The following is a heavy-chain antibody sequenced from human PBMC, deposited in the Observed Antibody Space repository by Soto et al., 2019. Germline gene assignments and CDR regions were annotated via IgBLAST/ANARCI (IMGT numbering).Heavy chain of an antibody. J-gene: IGHJ4*02. CDR1: GGSISSGGYY. V-gene: IGHV4-31*03. CDR3: ARDREGILDY. CDR2: IYYSGST. D-gene: IGHD3-10*01. Sequence: SETLSLTXTVSGGSISSGGYYWSWIRQHPGKGLEWIGYIYYSGSTYYNPSLKSRVTISVDTSKNQFSLKLSSVTAADTAVYYCARDREGILDYWGQGTLVTVSS.